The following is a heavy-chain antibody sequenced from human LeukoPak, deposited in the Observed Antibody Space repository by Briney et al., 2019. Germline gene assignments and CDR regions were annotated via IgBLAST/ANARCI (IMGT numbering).Heavy chain of an antibody. CDR1: GFTFSSYG. CDR3: ARVQHNLASTYYFDY. D-gene: IGHD5-24*01. CDR2: ISNSGTTI. V-gene: IGHV3-48*04. Sequence: PGRSLRLSCAASGFTFSSYGMHWVRQAPGKGLEWVSYISNSGTTIYYADSVKGQFTISRDNAKNSLYLRMNSLRAEDTAVYYCARVQHNLASTYYFDYWGQGILVTVSS. J-gene: IGHJ4*02.